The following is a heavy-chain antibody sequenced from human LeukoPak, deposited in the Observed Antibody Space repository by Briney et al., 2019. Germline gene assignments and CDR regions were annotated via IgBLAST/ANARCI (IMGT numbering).Heavy chain of an antibody. V-gene: IGHV3-9*01. CDR3: AKGITGTRGDYYYYGMDV. CDR2: ISRNSGSI. CDR1: GFTFDDYA. J-gene: IGHJ6*02. D-gene: IGHD1-20*01. Sequence: PGRSLRLSCAASGFTFDDYAMHWVRQAPGKGPEWVSGISRNSGSIGYADSVKGRFTISRDNAKNSLYLQMNSLRAEDTALYYCAKGITGTRGDYYYYGMDVWGQGTTVTVSS.